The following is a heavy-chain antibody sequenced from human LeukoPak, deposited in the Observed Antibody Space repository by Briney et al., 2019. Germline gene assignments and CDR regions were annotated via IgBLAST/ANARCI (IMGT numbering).Heavy chain of an antibody. CDR3: ARDSHCGDPPDY. CDR2: IHYGGTT. Sequence: SETLSLTCTVSGGSISSGDSYWSWIRQAPGKGLEWIGYIHYGGTTYYNPSLKSRVTISVDTSKNQFSLTLYSVIAADTAVYYCARDSHCGDPPDYWGQGTLVTVSS. V-gene: IGHV4-30-4*01. D-gene: IGHD4-17*01. CDR1: GGSISSGDSY. J-gene: IGHJ4*02.